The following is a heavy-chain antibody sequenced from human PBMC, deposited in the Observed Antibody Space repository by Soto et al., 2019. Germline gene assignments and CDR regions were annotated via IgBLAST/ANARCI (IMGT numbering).Heavy chain of an antibody. D-gene: IGHD3-22*01. CDR3: VTSLSGYYYNY. CDR1: GFTLSTYE. J-gene: IGHJ4*02. CDR2: ISKSGTTT. Sequence: GGSLRLSCAASGFTLSTYEMMWVRQAPGKGLEWVSYISKSGTTTYYADSVRGRFTISRDNAKDSLDLQMNSLGAEDTAVYYCVTSLSGYYYNYWGQGTLVTVSS. V-gene: IGHV3-48*03.